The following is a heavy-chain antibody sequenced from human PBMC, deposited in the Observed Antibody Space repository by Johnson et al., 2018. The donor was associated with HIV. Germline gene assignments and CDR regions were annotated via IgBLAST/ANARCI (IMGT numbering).Heavy chain of an antibody. Sequence: QVQLVESGGGLVKPGGSLRLSCAASGFKFSDYHMSWIRQAPGKGLEWVSYISSGGRTIYYADSVKGRFTISRANAKNSLYLQMNSLRVEDTAVYYCARVLGDYAYHIWGQGTMVTVSS. CDR3: ARVLGDYAYHI. V-gene: IGHV3-11*04. J-gene: IGHJ3*02. D-gene: IGHD4-17*01. CDR2: ISSGGRTI. CDR1: GFKFSDYH.